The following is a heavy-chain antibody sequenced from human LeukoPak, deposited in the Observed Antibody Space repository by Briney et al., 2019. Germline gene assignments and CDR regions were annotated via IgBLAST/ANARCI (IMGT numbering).Heavy chain of an antibody. J-gene: IGHJ3*01. CDR2: TYYRSKWYN. CDR1: GDSVSSNSAA. V-gene: IGHV6-1*01. CDR3: ARGGQGDGYSADEAFDF. D-gene: IGHD5-24*01. Sequence: SQTLSLTCAISGDSVSSNSAAWNWIRQSPSRGLEWLGRTYYRSKWYNDYAVSVKSRLTINPDTSKNQFSLQLNSVTPWDTAVYYCARGGQGDGYSADEAFDFWGQGTMGPVS.